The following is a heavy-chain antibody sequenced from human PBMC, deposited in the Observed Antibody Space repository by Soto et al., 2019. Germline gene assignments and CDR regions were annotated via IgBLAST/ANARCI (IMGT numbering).Heavy chain of an antibody. CDR1: GGCVSSGSYY. V-gene: IGHV4-34*01. D-gene: IGHD1-1*01. CDR3: ARVERGTATTVVDAFDI. CDR2: MSHSGGT. Sequence: QVQLQQWGAGLLKPSETLSLTCAVYGGCVSSGSYYWSWIRQPPGKGLEWIGEMSHSGGTHFNPSLKSWVTISVDSSKNQFSLKMSSVTSADTAQYYCARVERGTATTVVDAFDIWGPGTMVTLSS. J-gene: IGHJ3*02.